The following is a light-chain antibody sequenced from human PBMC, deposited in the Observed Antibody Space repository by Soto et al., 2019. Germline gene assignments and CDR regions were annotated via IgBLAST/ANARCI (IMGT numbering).Light chain of an antibody. CDR2: DVS. CDR3: SSYTSSSTVYV. Sequence: QSVLTQPASVSGSPGQSITISCTGTSSDVGGYNYVSWYQQHPGKAPKLMLYDVSNRPSGVSNRFSGSKSGNTASLTLSGLQAEDEADYYCSSYTSSSTVYVFGTGTKLTVL. CDR1: SSDVGGYNY. J-gene: IGLJ1*01. V-gene: IGLV2-14*01.